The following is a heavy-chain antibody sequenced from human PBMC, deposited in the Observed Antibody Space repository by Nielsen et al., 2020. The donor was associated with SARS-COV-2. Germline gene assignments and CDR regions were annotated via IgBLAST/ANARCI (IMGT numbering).Heavy chain of an antibody. V-gene: IGHV1-18*01. D-gene: IGHD6-13*01. J-gene: IGHJ4*02. CDR3: ATGPSGSSWFY. CDR1: AYTASSYG. Sequence: ASVKVSCKTSAYTASSYGITWVRQAPGQGLEWMGWISAYNGNTNYAQKLQGRVTMTTDTSTSTAYMELRSLRSDDTAVYYCATGPSGSSWFYWGQGTLVTVSS. CDR2: ISAYNGNT.